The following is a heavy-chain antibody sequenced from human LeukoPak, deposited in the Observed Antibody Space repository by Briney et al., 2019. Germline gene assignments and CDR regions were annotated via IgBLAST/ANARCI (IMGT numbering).Heavy chain of an antibody. Sequence: GGSLRLSCAASGFTSSSYWMHWVRQAPGKGLVWVSRINSDGSSTSYADSVKGRFTISRDNAKNTLYLQMNSLRAEDTAVYYCAREGAVVPAAAFDYWGQGTLVTVSS. CDR2: INSDGSST. CDR1: GFTSSSYW. CDR3: AREGAVVPAAAFDY. D-gene: IGHD2-2*01. J-gene: IGHJ4*02. V-gene: IGHV3-74*01.